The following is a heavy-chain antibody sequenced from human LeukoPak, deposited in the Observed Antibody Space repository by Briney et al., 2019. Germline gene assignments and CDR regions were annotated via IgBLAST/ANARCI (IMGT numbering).Heavy chain of an antibody. V-gene: IGHV4-39*07. Sequence: SETLSLTCTVSGVSISTSNSYWGWIRQPPGKGLEWIGSMYYTGNTYYNASPKSRVTISVDKSKNQFSLKLSSVTAADTAVYYCARDEKLYYDSSGFDYWGQGTLVTVSS. CDR1: GVSISTSNSY. CDR2: MYYTGNT. CDR3: ARDEKLYYDSSGFDY. D-gene: IGHD3-22*01. J-gene: IGHJ4*02.